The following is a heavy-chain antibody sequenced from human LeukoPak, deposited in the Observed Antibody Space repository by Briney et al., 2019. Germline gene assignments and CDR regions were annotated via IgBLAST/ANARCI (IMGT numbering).Heavy chain of an antibody. CDR1: GGSISSSNW. CDR2: IYHSGST. D-gene: IGHD2-15*01. CDR3: ARKSCSEPWYFDL. J-gene: IGHJ2*01. V-gene: IGHV4-4*02. Sequence: KPSETLSLTCAVSGGSISSSNWWSWVRQPPGKGPEWIGEIYHSGSTNHNPSLKSRVTISVDKSKNQFSLNLSSVTAADTAVYYCARKSCSEPWYFDLWGRGTLVTVSS.